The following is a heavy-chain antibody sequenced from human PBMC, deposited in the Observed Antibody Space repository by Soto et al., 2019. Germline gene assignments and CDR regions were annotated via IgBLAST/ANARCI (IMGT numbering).Heavy chain of an antibody. D-gene: IGHD3-10*01. V-gene: IGHV4-39*07. CDR3: ARRYGVAFDI. CDR1: GGSISSSSYY. CDR2: IYYSGST. J-gene: IGHJ3*02. Sequence: PSETLSLTCTVSGGSISSSSYYWGWIRQPPGKGLEWIGSIYYSGSTNYNPSLKSRVTISVDTSKNQFSLKLSSVTAADTAVYYCARRYGVAFDIWGQGTMVTVSS.